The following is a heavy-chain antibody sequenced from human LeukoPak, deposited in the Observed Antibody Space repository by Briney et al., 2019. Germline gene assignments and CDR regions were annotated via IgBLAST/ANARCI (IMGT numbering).Heavy chain of an antibody. CDR3: ARSYGGYDYYGMDV. J-gene: IGHJ6*02. V-gene: IGHV3-11*06. CDR1: GFTFSDYY. D-gene: IGHD4/OR15-4a*01. CDR2: ISSSSTYT. Sequence: PGGSLRLSCAASGFTFSDYYMSWIRQAPGKGLEWVSYISSSSTYTNYADSVKGRFTISRDNTKNSLYLQMNSLRAEDTAVYYCARSYGGYDYYGMDVWGQGTTVTVSS.